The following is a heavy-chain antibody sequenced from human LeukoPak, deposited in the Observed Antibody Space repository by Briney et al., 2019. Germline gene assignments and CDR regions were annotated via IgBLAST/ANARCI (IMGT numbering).Heavy chain of an antibody. Sequence: PGGSLRLSCAASGFTFSCYSMNWVRQAPGKGLEWVSSISSSSSDISYADSVKGRFTISRDNAKSSLLLQMNSLRAEDTAVYYCARARKGWIVTAISFDYWGQGTLVTVSS. CDR2: ISSSSSDI. D-gene: IGHD2-21*02. V-gene: IGHV3-21*01. CDR1: GFTFSCYS. J-gene: IGHJ4*02. CDR3: ARARKGWIVTAISFDY.